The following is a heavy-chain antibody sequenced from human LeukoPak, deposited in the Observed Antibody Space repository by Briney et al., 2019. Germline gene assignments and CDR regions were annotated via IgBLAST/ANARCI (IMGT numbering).Heavy chain of an antibody. D-gene: IGHD6-19*01. Sequence: GGSLRLSCAASGFTFDDYGMSWVRQAPGKGLEWVSGINWNGGSTGYADSVKGRFTISRDNAKNSLYLQMNSLRAEDTALYFRGAANLIAVAGLNWGQGTLVTVSS. CDR1: GFTFDDYG. CDR3: GAANLIAVAGLN. CDR2: INWNGGST. J-gene: IGHJ4*02. V-gene: IGHV3-20*04.